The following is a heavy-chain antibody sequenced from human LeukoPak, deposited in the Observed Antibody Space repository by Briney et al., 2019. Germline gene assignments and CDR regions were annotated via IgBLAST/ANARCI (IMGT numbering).Heavy chain of an antibody. J-gene: IGHJ4*02. Sequence: GGSLRLSCAASGFTFSSYAMTWVRQAPGKGLEWVSTISGSGANTYYADSVKGRFTISRDNSKNTLSLQMNSLRVEDTALYYCARPGSSSWYFPGLEDYFDYWGQGTLVTVSS. V-gene: IGHV3-23*01. CDR3: ARPGSSSWYFPGLEDYFDY. CDR1: GFTFSSYA. CDR2: ISGSGANT. D-gene: IGHD6-13*01.